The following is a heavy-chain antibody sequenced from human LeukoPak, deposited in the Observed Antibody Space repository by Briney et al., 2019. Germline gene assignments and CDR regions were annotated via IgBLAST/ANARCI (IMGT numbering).Heavy chain of an antibody. D-gene: IGHD3-3*01. Sequence: SETLSLTCTVSGGSISSYYWSWIRQPAGKGLEWIGRIYTSGSTNYNPSLKSRVTMSVDTSKNQFSLKLSSVTAADTAVYYCARAALMRYDFWSGYAGFDPWGQGTLVTVSS. J-gene: IGHJ5*02. CDR3: ARAALMRYDFWSGYAGFDP. V-gene: IGHV4-4*07. CDR2: IYTSGST. CDR1: GGSISSYY.